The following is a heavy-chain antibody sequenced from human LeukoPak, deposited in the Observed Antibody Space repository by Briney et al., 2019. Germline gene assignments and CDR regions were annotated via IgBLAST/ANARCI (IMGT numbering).Heavy chain of an antibody. J-gene: IGHJ6*03. V-gene: IGHV3-30*18. CDR3: AKDQGANYDFWSGYYSGLMDV. D-gene: IGHD3-3*01. CDR2: ISYDGSNK. Sequence: GGSLRLSCAASGFTFSSYGMHWVRQAPGKGLEWVAVISYDGSNKYYADSVKGRFTISRDNSKNTLYLQMNSLRAEDTAVYYCAKDQGANYDFWSGYYSGLMDVWGKGTTVTISS. CDR1: GFTFSSYG.